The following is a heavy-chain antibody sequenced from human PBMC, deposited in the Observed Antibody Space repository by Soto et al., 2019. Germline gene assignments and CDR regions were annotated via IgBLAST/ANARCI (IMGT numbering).Heavy chain of an antibody. D-gene: IGHD3-22*01. CDR2: ISAYNGNT. V-gene: IGHV1-18*01. CDR1: GYTFTNHG. Sequence: GASVKVSCTASGYTFTNHGISWVRQAPGQGLEWMGWISAYNGNTNYAQKLQGRVTMTTDTSTSTAYMELRSLRSDDTAVYYCARTDYYDSSGYDYWGQGTLVTVSS. CDR3: ARTDYYDSSGYDY. J-gene: IGHJ4*02.